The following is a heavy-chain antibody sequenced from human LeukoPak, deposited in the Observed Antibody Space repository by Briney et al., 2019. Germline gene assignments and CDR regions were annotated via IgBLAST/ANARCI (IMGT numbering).Heavy chain of an antibody. CDR1: GGSISSYY. Sequence: PSETLSLTCTVSGGSISSYYWSWIRQPPGKGLEWIGYIYYSGSTNYNPSLKSRVTISVDTSKNQFSLKLSSVTAADTAVYYCASYSGGSGWYGYFDYWGQGTLVTVSS. D-gene: IGHD6-19*01. V-gene: IGHV4-59*08. CDR3: ASYSGGSGWYGYFDY. CDR2: IYYSGST. J-gene: IGHJ4*02.